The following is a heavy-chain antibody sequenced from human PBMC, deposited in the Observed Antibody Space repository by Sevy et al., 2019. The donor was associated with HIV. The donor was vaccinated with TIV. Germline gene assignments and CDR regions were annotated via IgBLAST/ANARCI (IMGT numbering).Heavy chain of an antibody. Sequence: GGSLRLSCAASGFTFSSYEMNWVRQAPGKGLEWVSYISSSGSTIYYADSVKGRFTISRDNAKNSLYLQMNSLRAEDTAVYYGARGGYYYGSGSSHGAFDYWGQGTLVTVSS. J-gene: IGHJ4*02. CDR3: ARGGYYYGSGSSHGAFDY. V-gene: IGHV3-48*03. D-gene: IGHD3-10*01. CDR1: GFTFSSYE. CDR2: ISSSGSTI.